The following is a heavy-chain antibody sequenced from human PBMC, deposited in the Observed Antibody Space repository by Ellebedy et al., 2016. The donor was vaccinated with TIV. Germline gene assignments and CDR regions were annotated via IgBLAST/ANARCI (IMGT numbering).Heavy chain of an antibody. J-gene: IGHJ4*02. CDR1: GFTFSGSV. D-gene: IGHD5-12*01. V-gene: IGHV3-73*01. Sequence: GGSLRLSXAASGFTFSGSVMHWVRQASGKGLEWVGRIRSKANSYATAYAASVKGRFTISRDDSKNTAYLQMNSLKTEDTAVYYCTRLERRAARTSGYVFEDYWGQGTLVTVSS. CDR3: TRLERRAARTSGYVFEDY. CDR2: IRSKANSYAT.